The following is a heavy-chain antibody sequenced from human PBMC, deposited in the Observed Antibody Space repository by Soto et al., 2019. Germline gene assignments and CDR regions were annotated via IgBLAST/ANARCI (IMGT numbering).Heavy chain of an antibody. V-gene: IGHV5-51*01. CDR3: ASQVRYSWSMDV. D-gene: IGHD1-1*01. Sequence: EVQLVQSGAEVKKPGESLKISCKGSGYTFTSHWIGWARQMPGIGLEWMGIIYPGDSDTRYSPSSQGQVTISADKSISTAYLQWSSLKASDTAIYYCASQVRYSWSMDVWGQGTTVTVSS. J-gene: IGHJ6*02. CDR1: GYTFTSHW. CDR2: IYPGDSDT.